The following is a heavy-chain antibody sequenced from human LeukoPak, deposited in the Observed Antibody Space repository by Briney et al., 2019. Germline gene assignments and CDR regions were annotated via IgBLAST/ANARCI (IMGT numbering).Heavy chain of an antibody. Sequence: GGSLRLSCAASGFTFSSYEMNWVRQAPGKGLEWVSYISSSGSNIYYADSVKGRFTISRDNAKNSLYLQMNSLRAEDTAVYYCALGYCSEVSCHPNGAFDIWGQGTTVTRPS. V-gene: IGHV3-48*03. CDR3: ALGYCSEVSCHPNGAFDI. J-gene: IGHJ3*02. D-gene: IGHD2-15*01. CDR1: GFTFSSYE. CDR2: ISSSGSNI.